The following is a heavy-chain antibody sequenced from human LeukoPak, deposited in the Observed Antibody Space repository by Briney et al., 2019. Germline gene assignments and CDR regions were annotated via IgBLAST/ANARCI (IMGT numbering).Heavy chain of an antibody. CDR2: IFHSGST. J-gene: IGHJ4*02. V-gene: IGHV4-4*02. CDR1: GGSITNDNW. Sequence: PSETLSLTCTVSGGSITNDNWWTWVRQSPAKGLEWIGEIFHSGSTTSNPSLKSRVTVSMDKSKNQFSLKVASVTAADTAIYYCATYYDTGGCKWNYWSQGTLVTVSS. D-gene: IGHD3-22*01. CDR3: ATYYDTGGCKWNY.